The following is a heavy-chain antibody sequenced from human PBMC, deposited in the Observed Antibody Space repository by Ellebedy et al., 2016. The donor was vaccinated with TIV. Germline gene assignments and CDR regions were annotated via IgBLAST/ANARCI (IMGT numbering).Heavy chain of an antibody. Sequence: GESLKISCQGSGYSFTTRWIGWARQMPGKGLEWVGIIHPADSHTKYSPSFQGQVTISVDKSISTAYLQLSNLKASDTAIYYCSIAVDGTTWFDPWGQGTLVTVSS. D-gene: IGHD5-24*01. V-gene: IGHV5-51*01. J-gene: IGHJ5*02. CDR3: SIAVDGTTWFDP. CDR2: IHPADSHT. CDR1: GYSFTTRW.